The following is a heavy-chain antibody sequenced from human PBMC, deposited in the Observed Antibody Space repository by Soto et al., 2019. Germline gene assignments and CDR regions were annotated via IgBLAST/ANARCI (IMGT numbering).Heavy chain of an antibody. J-gene: IGHJ6*03. CDR2: ISSSSSTI. V-gene: IGHV3-48*01. CDR1: GFTFSSYS. D-gene: IGHD2-21*01. CDR3: ANSLPHKQYYYYYYYMDV. Sequence: PGGSLRLSCAASGFTFSSYSMNWVRQAPGKGLEWVSYISSSSSTIYYADSVKGRFTISRDNAKNSLYLQMNSLRAEDTAVYYCANSLPHKQYYYYYYYMDVWGKGTTVTVSS.